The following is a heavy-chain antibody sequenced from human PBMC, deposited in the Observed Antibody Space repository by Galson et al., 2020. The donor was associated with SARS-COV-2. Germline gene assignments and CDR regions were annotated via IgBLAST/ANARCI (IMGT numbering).Heavy chain of an antibody. J-gene: IGHJ6*02. CDR1: GFSLSNARMG. CDR2: ISSNDEK. D-gene: IGHD3-3*01. V-gene: IGHV2-26*01. Sequence: PTLVKPTQTLTLTSTVSGFSLSNARMGVSWIRQPPAKALEWLTHISSNDEKSYSTPLKSSLTISKDTSKSQVVLTMTNMDPVDTATYYCARTPKEVTIFGVVYYGMDVWGQGTTVTVSS. CDR3: ARTPKEVTIFGVVYYGMDV.